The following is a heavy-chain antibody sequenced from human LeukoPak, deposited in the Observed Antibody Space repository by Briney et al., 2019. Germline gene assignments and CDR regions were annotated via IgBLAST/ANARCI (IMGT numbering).Heavy chain of an antibody. CDR2: TYYSGST. D-gene: IGHD4-23*01. V-gene: IGHV4-39*01. CDR3: ARPYGGNSGQDY. J-gene: IGHJ4*02. Sequence: SETLSLTCTVSGGSISSSSYYWGWIRQPPGKGLEWIGSTYYSGSTYYNPSLKSRVTISVDTSKNQFSLKLSSVTAADTAVYYCARPYGGNSGQDYWGQGTLVTVSS. CDR1: GGSISSSSYY.